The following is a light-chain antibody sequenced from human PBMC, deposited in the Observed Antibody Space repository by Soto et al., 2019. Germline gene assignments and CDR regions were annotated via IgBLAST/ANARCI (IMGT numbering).Light chain of an antibody. CDR2: NDD. V-gene: IGLV1-44*01. CDR3: AAWDDSLKGV. Sequence: QSVLTQPPSASGTPGQRVTISCSGSSSNIGNYPVAWYRQLPGTAPKLLIYNDDQRPSGVPDRFSGSKSGTSASLAISGLQSEDEADYYCAAWDDSLKGVFGGGTKVTVL. CDR1: SSNIGNYP. J-gene: IGLJ2*01.